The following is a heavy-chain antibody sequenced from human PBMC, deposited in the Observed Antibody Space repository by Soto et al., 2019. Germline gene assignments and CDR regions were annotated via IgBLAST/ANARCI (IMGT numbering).Heavy chain of an antibody. V-gene: IGHV4-31*03. D-gene: IGHD5-12*01. CDR1: GGSISSGGYY. CDR2: IYYSGST. J-gene: IGHJ4*02. CDR3: ARSAIAPRYDLPSE. Sequence: SETLSLTCTVSGGSISSGGYYWSWIRQHPGKGLEWIGYIYYSGSTYYNPSLKSRVTISVDTSKNQFSLKLSSVTAADTAVYYCARSAIAPRYDLPSEWGQGTLVTVSS.